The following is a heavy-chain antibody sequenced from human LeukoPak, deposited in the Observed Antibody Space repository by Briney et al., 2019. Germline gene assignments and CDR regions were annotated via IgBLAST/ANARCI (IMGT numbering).Heavy chain of an antibody. J-gene: IGHJ4*02. CDR1: GFTFSSYG. D-gene: IGHD3-10*01. CDR3: AKDYYGSGSYFNY. V-gene: IGHV3-30*18. Sequence: GGSLRLSCAASGFTFSSYGMHWVRQAPGKGLEWVAVISYDGSNKYYADSVKGRFTISRDNSKNTLYLQMNSLRAEDTAVYYCAKDYYGSGSYFNYWGQGTLVTVSS. CDR2: ISYDGSNK.